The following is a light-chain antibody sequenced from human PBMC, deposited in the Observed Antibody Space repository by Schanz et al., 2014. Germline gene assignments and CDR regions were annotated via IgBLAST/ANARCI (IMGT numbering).Light chain of an antibody. J-gene: IGLJ2*01. CDR3: QSYDVSLSGFVV. CDR1: TSNIGTGYD. V-gene: IGLV1-40*01. CDR2: RNT. Sequence: VLTQPPSVSGAPGQSVTISCTGSTSNIGTGYDVHWYQQLPGTAPKLLIYRNTNRPSGVPDRFSGSKSGTSASLAITGLQPEDDADYYCQSYDVSLSGFVVFGGGTKLTVL.